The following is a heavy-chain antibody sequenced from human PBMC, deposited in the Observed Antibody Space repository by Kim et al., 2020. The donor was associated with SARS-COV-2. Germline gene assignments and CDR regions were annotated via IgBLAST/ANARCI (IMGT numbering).Heavy chain of an antibody. Sequence: TNYAQKFQERVTITRDMSTSTAYMELSSLRSEDTAVYYCAAAGPLEPADVWGQGTTVTVSS. CDR3: AAAGPLEPADV. D-gene: IGHD6-13*01. J-gene: IGHJ6*02. CDR2: T. V-gene: IGHV1-58*01.